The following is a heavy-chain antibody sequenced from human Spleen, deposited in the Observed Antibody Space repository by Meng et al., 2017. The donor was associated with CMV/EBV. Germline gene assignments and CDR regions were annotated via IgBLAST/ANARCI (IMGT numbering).Heavy chain of an antibody. V-gene: IGHV3-21*01. CDR2: ISSMSRYI. J-gene: IGHJ4*02. Sequence: SCAASGFTFATYNMIWVRQAPGMGLEWISSISSMSRYIYYADSVKGRFTITRDDARNSLYLQMNSLRAEDTAVYYCARDMLWMGSPDFWGQGTLVTVSS. CDR1: GFTFATYN. CDR3: ARDMLWMGSPDF. D-gene: IGHD2-21*01.